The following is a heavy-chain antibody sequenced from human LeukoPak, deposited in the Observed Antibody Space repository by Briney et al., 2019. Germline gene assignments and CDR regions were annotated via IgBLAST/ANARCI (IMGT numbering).Heavy chain of an antibody. J-gene: IGHJ4*02. D-gene: IGHD3-10*01. V-gene: IGHV1-2*02. CDR3: ARRRITMVRGVITHFDY. CDR1: GYTFTGYY. CDR2: INPNSGGT. Sequence: ASVKVSCKASGYTFTGYYMHWVRQAPGQGLEWMGWINPNSGGTNYAQKFQGRVTMTRDTSISTAYMELSRLRSDDTAVCYCARRRITMVRGVITHFDYWGQGTLVTVSS.